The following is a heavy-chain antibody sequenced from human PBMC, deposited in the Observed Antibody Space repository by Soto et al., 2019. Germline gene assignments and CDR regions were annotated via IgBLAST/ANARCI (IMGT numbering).Heavy chain of an antibody. D-gene: IGHD3-3*01. CDR3: AREYDFWTVFYY. Sequence: GASVKVSCKASGYTFTSYTMHWVRQAPGQRLEWMGWINAGNGNTKYSQKFQGRVTITRDTSASTAYMELSSLRSEDTAVYYCAREYDFWTVFYYWGQGTLVTVAS. CDR2: INAGNGNT. CDR1: GYTFTSYT. V-gene: IGHV1-3*01. J-gene: IGHJ4*02.